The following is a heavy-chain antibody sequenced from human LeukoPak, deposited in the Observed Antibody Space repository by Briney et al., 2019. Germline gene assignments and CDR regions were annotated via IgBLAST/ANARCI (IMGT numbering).Heavy chain of an antibody. J-gene: IGHJ6*02. Sequence: PGGSLRLSCAASALIDSNYWMSWVRQAPGKGLEWVANIKQDGSEKYYVDSVKGRFTISRDNVKNSLYLQMNSLRAEDTAVYYCANVFYYGMEVWGPGTTVTVSS. V-gene: IGHV3-7*01. CDR2: IKQDGSEK. CDR1: ALIDSNYW. D-gene: IGHD5/OR15-5a*01. CDR3: ANVFYYGMEV.